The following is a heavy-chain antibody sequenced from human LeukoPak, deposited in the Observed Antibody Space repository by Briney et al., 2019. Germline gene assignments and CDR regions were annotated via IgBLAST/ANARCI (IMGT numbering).Heavy chain of an antibody. CDR1: GYTFTAYE. J-gene: IGHJ4*02. CDR3: AREEDCGTARCSNDH. V-gene: IGHV1-2*02. CDR2: INPKNGGT. D-gene: IGHD1-1*01. Sequence: ASVKVSCKASGYTFTAYEMHWVQQAPGQGLEYVGWINPKNGGTNSAQNFQGRVTMTWDTSVSTVYMELSRLRSDDTAVYYCAREEDCGTARCSNDHWGQGTLVTVSS.